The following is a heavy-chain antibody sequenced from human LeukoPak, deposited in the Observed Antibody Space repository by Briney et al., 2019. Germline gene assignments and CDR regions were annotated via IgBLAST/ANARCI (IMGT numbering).Heavy chain of an antibody. CDR1: GYTFTSYY. V-gene: IGHV1-46*01. Sequence: GASVKVSCKASGYTFTSYYMHWVRQAPGQGLEWMGIINPSGGSTSYAQKFQGRVTMTRDTSTSTVYMELSSLRSEDTAVYYCARDQQPGYSSGHRFDPWGQGTLVTVSS. J-gene: IGHJ5*02. D-gene: IGHD6-19*01. CDR3: ARDQQPGYSSGHRFDP. CDR2: INPSGGST.